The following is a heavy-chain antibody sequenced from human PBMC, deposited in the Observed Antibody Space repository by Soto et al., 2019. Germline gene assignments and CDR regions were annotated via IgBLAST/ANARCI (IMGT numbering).Heavy chain of an antibody. CDR1: GYTFTNYW. D-gene: IGHD3-22*01. J-gene: IGHJ4*02. CDR3: ARAGTYYYDSSGYFLDY. Sequence: GESLKISCKGSGYTFTNYWIGWVRQAPGQRLEWMGWINAANGNTRYSQKFQGRVTISRDTSASTAYMELSSLRSEDTAVYYCARAGTYYYDSSGYFLDYWGQGTLVTVSS. CDR2: INAANGNT. V-gene: IGHV1-3*01.